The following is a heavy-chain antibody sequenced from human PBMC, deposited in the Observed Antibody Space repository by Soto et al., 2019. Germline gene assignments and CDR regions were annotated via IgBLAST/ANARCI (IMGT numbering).Heavy chain of an antibody. J-gene: IGHJ5*02. V-gene: IGHV1-69*02. D-gene: IGHD5-12*01. CDR2: IIPILGIA. CDR3: APYSGYDGYWFDP. CDR1: GGTFSSYT. Sequence: QVQLVQSGAEVKKPGSSVKVSCKASGGTFSSYTISWVRQAPGQGLEWMGRIIPILGIANYAQKFQGRVTITADKSMSTAYMELSSLRSEDTAVYYCAPYSGYDGYWFDPWGQGTLVTVSS.